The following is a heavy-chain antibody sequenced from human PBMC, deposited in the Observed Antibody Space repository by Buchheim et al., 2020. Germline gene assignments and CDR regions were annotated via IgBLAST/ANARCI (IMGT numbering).Heavy chain of an antibody. D-gene: IGHD5-12*01. CDR2: IYYSGST. CDR3: ARHRTLGHHIEHYYGMDV. V-gene: IGHV4-39*01. J-gene: IGHJ6*02. CDR1: GGSISSSSYY. Sequence: QLQLQESGPGLVKPSETLSLTCTVSGGSISSSSYYWGWIRQPPGKGLEWIGSIYYSGSTYYNPSLKSRVTISVDTSKNQFSLKLSSVTAADTAVYYCARHRTLGHHIEHYYGMDVWGQGTT.